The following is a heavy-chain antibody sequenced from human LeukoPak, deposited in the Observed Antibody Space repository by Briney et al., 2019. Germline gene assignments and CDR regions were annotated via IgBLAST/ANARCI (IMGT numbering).Heavy chain of an antibody. V-gene: IGHV4-34*01. CDR1: GGSFSGYY. CDR2: INHSGST. J-gene: IGHJ4*02. CDR3: ARRLQWLRFSPFDD. D-gene: IGHD5-12*01. Sequence: SETLSLTCAVYGGSFSGYYWSWIRQPPGKGLEWIGEINHSGSTNSNPSLKSRVTISVDTSKNQFSLKLTSVTAADTAVYFCARRLQWLRFSPFDDWGQGTLVTVSS.